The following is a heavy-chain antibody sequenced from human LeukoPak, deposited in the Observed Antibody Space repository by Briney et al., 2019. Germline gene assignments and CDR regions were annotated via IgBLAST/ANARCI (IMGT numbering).Heavy chain of an antibody. CDR3: ARGDYGGNSDRWGPLSGLNWFDP. Sequence: SVKVSCKASGGTFSSYAISWVRQAPGQGLEWMGRIIPIFGTAHYAQKFQGRVTITTDESTSTAYMELGSLRSEDTAVYYCARGDYGGNSDRWGPLSGLNWFDPWGQGTLVTVSS. CDR1: GGTFSSYA. J-gene: IGHJ5*02. D-gene: IGHD4-23*01. CDR2: IIPIFGTA. V-gene: IGHV1-69*05.